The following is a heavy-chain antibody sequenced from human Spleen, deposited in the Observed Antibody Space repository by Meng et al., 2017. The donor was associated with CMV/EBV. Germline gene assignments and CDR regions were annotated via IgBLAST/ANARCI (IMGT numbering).Heavy chain of an antibody. V-gene: IGHV3-20*03. CDR2: INWNGGST. CDR1: GFTFDDYG. D-gene: IGHD4-17*01. CDR3: AREPYGEYYFDY. Sequence: SLAASGFTFDDYGVSWVRQAPGKGLEWVSGINWNGGSTGYADSVKGRFTISRDNAKNSLYLQMNSLRAEDTALYYCAREPYGEYYFDYWGQGTLVTVSS. J-gene: IGHJ4*02.